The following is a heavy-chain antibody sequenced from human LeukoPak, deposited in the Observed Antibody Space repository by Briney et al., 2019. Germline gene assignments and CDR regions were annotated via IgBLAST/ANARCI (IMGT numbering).Heavy chain of an antibody. D-gene: IGHD5-18*01. CDR2: IYYSGST. CDR1: GGSISSGGYY. V-gene: IGHV4-31*03. Sequence: SETLSLTCTVSGGSISSGGYYWRWIRQHPGKGLEWIGYIYYSGSTYYNPSLKSRVTISVDTSKNQFSLKLSSVTAADTAVYYCARELGGYSYGYYYYYYYMDVWGKGTTVTVSS. CDR3: ARELGGYSYGYYYYYYYMDV. J-gene: IGHJ6*03.